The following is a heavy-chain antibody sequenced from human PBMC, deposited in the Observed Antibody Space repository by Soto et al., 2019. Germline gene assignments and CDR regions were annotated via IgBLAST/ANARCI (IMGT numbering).Heavy chain of an antibody. CDR2: IVPMFGTA. Sequence: GASVKVSCKASGGTFSRYALRWVRQAPGQGPEWMGGIVPMFGTANYAQKFQGRVTITADESTSTAYMQLSSLRSEDTAVYYCARGVYYDSRGYYFFFWGQGTLVTVSS. CDR3: ARGVYYDSRGYYFFF. J-gene: IGHJ4*02. V-gene: IGHV1-69*13. CDR1: GGTFSRYA. D-gene: IGHD3-22*01.